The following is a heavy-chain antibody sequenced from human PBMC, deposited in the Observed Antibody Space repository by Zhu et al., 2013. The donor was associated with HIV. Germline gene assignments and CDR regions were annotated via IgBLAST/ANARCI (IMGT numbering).Heavy chain of an antibody. V-gene: IGHV3-11*01. J-gene: IGHJ6*02. CDR3: ARGGYCSGGSCYFLGYYYYGMDV. Sequence: VQLVESGGDVVQPGRSLRLSCAASGFTFSDYYMSWIRQAPGKGLEWVSYISSSGSTIYYADSVKGRFTISRDNAKNSLYLQMNSLRAEDTAVYYCARGGYCSGGSCYFLGYYYYGMDVWGQGTTVTVSS. CDR1: GFTFSDYY. CDR2: ISSSGSTI. D-gene: IGHD2-15*01.